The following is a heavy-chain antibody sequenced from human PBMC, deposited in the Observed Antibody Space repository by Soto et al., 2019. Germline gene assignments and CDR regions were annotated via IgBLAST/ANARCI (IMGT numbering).Heavy chain of an antibody. J-gene: IGHJ6*02. Sequence: SETLSLTCTFSGGSIIGYYWSWIRQPPGKGLEWIGYIFYRGNTLYNPSLQSRVTISVDTSKNQFFLGLTSVTAADTAVYYCTRHAIIPKLQYGMDVWGQGASVTVSS. V-gene: IGHV4-59*01. D-gene: IGHD1-1*01. CDR2: IFYRGNT. CDR3: TRHAIIPKLQYGMDV. CDR1: GGSIIGYY.